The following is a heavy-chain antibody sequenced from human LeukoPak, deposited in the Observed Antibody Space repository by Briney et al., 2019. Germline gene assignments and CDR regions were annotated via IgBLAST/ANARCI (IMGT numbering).Heavy chain of an antibody. D-gene: IGHD6-19*01. CDR2: IKGNGDTT. Sequence: PGGSLRLSCAASGFTFDDDTMHWVRQTPGKGLEWVSLIKGNGDTTYNADSVKGRFTISRDNSKNSLYLQINSLRTEDTALYYCAKDIGSGWSFDYWGQGTLVTVSS. J-gene: IGHJ4*02. CDR3: AKDIGSGWSFDY. V-gene: IGHV3-43*02. CDR1: GFTFDDDT.